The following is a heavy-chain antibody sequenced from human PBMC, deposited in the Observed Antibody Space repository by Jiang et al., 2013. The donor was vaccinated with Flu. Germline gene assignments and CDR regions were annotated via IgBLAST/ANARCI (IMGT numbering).Heavy chain of an antibody. V-gene: IGHV1-69*04. Sequence: EVKKPGSSVKVXCKASGGTFSSYAISWVRQAPGQGLEWMGRIIPILGIANYAQKFQGRVTITADKSTSTAYMELSSLRSEDTAVYYCAREGITMVRGVIGYYGMDVWGQGTTVTVSS. CDR3: AREGITMVRGVIGYYGMDV. J-gene: IGHJ6*02. D-gene: IGHD3-10*01. CDR1: GGTFSSYA. CDR2: IIPILGIA.